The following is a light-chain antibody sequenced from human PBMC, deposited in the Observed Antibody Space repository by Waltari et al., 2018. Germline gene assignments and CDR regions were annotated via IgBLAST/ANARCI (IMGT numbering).Light chain of an antibody. Sequence: TVVTPDLNWKFPPGGVDTPTCPLSSASFPSTSYPPWYQQTPGQAPRTLVYKTNTRSSGVPDRFSGSILGNKAALTITGAQAEDESDYYCLLYMGSGIWVFGGGTKLTVL. CDR1: SASFPSTSY. J-gene: IGLJ3*02. CDR3: LLYMGSGIWV. CDR2: KTN. V-gene: IGLV8-61*01.